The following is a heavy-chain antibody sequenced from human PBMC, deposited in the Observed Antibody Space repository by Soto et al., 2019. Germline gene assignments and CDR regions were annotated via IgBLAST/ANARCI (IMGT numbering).Heavy chain of an antibody. V-gene: IGHV3-23*01. CDR1: GFTFSSYA. Sequence: EVQLLESGGGLVQPGGSLRLSCAASGFTFSSYAMSCVRQAPGKGLEWVSAISGGGGSTYYADSVKGRFTISRDNSKNTLYLQMTSLRAEDTAVYYCAKDGRRWDLPADYWGQGALVTVSS. CDR3: AKDGRRWDLPADY. CDR2: ISGGGGST. J-gene: IGHJ4*02. D-gene: IGHD1-26*01.